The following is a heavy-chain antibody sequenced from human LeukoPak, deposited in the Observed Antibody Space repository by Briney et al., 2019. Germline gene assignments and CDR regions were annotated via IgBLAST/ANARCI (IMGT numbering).Heavy chain of an antibody. CDR3: VKGSDSSGFYYLDN. Sequence: PGGSLRLSCAASGFTLSKFGMQWVRQAPGKGLEHVSTLTGNGGYAYYADFVKGRFTISRDNSKNTLYLQMSSLRTEDTAVYYCVKGSDSSGFYYLDNWGQGTRVTVSS. D-gene: IGHD3-22*01. J-gene: IGHJ4*02. V-gene: IGHV3-64D*06. CDR1: GFTLSKFG. CDR2: LTGNGGYA.